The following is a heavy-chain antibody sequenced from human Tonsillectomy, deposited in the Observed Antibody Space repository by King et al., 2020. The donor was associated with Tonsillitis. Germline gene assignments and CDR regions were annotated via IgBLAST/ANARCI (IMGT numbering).Heavy chain of an antibody. J-gene: IGHJ4*02. Sequence: VKLVESGGGLVQPGGSLRLSCAASGFTFSNYWMSWVRQAPGKGLEWVANIKQDGSEKYYVDSVRGRFTISRDNAKKSLYLQMNSLRAEDTAVYYCARAHGGDYWGQGTLVTVSS. V-gene: IGHV3-7*03. CDR3: ARAHGGDY. D-gene: IGHD3-10*01. CDR2: IKQDGSEK. CDR1: GFTFSNYW.